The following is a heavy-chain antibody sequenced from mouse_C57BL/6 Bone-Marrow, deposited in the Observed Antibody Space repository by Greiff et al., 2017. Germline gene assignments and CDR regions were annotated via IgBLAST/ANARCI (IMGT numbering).Heavy chain of an antibody. CDR3: ARSYYYGHFDY. CDR2: IYPGDGDT. V-gene: IGHV1-82*01. Sequence: QVQLKQSGPELVKPGASVKISCKASGYAFSSSWMNWVKQRPGKGLEWIGRIYPGDGDTNYTGKFKGKATLTADKSSSTAYMQLSSLSSEDSAVYFCARSYYYGHFDYWGQGTTLTVSS. D-gene: IGHD1-1*01. CDR1: GYAFSSSW. J-gene: IGHJ2*01.